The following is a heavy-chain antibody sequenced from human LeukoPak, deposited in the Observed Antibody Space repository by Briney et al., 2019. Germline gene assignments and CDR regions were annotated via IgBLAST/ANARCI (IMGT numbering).Heavy chain of an antibody. Sequence: SETLSLTCTVSHYSISSNYYWGWIRQPPGKGLEWIGSIYHSGSTYYNPSLKSRVTISVDTSKNQFSLKLTSVTASDTVVYYCARSSVYMSYWGQGTLVTVSS. CDR3: ARSSVYMSY. J-gene: IGHJ4*02. CDR2: IYHSGST. D-gene: IGHD3-22*01. CDR1: HYSISSNYY. V-gene: IGHV4-38-2*02.